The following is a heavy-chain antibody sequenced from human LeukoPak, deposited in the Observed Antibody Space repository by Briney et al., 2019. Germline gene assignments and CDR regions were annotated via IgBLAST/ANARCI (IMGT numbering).Heavy chain of an antibody. CDR2: IYYSGST. D-gene: IGHD3-10*01. V-gene: IGHV4-39*07. CDR1: GGSISSSSYY. Sequence: SETLFLTCTVSGGSISSSSYYWGWIRQPPGKGLEWIGSIYYSGSTYYNPSLKSRVTISVDTSKNQFSLKLSSVTAADTAVYYCARDGAGSGSGYFDYWGQGTLVTVSS. CDR3: ARDGAGSGSGYFDY. J-gene: IGHJ4*02.